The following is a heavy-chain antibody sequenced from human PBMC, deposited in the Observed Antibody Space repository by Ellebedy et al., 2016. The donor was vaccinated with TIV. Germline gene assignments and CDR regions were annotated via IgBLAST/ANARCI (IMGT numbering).Heavy chain of an antibody. CDR1: GFTFSNYA. CDR2: IGSGGST. Sequence: GESLKISCAASGFTFSNYALSWVRQAPGKGLEWVSAIGSGGSTYYADSVKGRLTISRDNSKNTLYLQMNSLRADDTAVYYCAKGSHGEHDYWGQGTLVTVSS. V-gene: IGHV3-23*01. J-gene: IGHJ4*02. CDR3: AKGSHGEHDY. D-gene: IGHD4-17*01.